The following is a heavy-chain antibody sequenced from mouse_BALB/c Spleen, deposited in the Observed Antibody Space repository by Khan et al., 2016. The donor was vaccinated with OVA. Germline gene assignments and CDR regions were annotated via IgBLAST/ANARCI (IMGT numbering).Heavy chain of an antibody. Sequence: QVRLQQSGAELVKPGASVKLSCKASGYTFSSYWMHWVKQRPGQGLEWIGEIDPSDSHTNYNQKFKGKATLNVDKSSSTAYMHLSSLTSEDSAVXYCARAYYYGSSTWFAYWGQGTLVTVSA. D-gene: IGHD1-1*01. CDR3: ARAYYYGSSTWFAY. J-gene: IGHJ3*01. CDR2: IDPSDSHT. V-gene: IGHV1-69*02. CDR1: GYTFSSYW.